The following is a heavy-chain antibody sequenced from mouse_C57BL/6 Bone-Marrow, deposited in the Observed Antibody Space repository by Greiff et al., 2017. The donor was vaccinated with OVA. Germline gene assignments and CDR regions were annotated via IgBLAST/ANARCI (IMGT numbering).Heavy chain of an antibody. CDR1: GYTFTSYW. Sequence: QVHVKQPGAELVRPGTSVKLSCKASGYTFTSYWMHWVKQRPGQGLEWIGVIDPSDSYTNYNQKFKGKATLTVDTSSSTAYMQLSSLTSEDSAVYYCASAGNYFAWFAYWGQGTLVTVSA. V-gene: IGHV1-59*01. CDR2: IDPSDSYT. J-gene: IGHJ3*01. D-gene: IGHD2-1*01. CDR3: ASAGNYFAWFAY.